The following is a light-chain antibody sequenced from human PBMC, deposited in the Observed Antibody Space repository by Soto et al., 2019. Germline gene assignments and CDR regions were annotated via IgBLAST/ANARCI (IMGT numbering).Light chain of an antibody. Sequence: DIQMTQSPASLSASVGDRVTISCRASQSIGRNLNWYQQKPGKAPTLLMFTSSSLQSGVPSRFSGSESETDFTLTISSLQPEDFANYSCQQSYSTTWTFGQGTKVDIK. J-gene: IGKJ1*01. CDR2: TSS. CDR1: QSIGRN. V-gene: IGKV1-39*01. CDR3: QQSYSTTWT.